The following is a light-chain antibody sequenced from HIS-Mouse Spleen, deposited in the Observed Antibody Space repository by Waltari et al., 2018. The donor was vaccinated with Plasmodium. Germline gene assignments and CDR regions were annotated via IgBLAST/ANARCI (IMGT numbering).Light chain of an antibody. CDR2: EDS. V-gene: IGLV3-10*01. J-gene: IGLJ3*02. Sequence: SYELTQPPSVSVSPGQTARITCSGDALPKKYAYWYQQKSCQALVLVIYEDSKRPSGIPERFSGSSSGTMATLTISGAQVEDEADYYCYSTDSSGNHRVFGGGTKLTVL. CDR1: ALPKKY. CDR3: YSTDSSGNHRV.